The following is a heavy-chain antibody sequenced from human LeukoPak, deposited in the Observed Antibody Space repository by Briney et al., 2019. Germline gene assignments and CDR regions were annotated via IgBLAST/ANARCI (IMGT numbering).Heavy chain of an antibody. CDR2: IWYDGSNK. D-gene: IGHD3-22*01. V-gene: IGHV3-33*01. Sequence: GGSLRLSCAASGFTFSSYGMHWVRQAPGKGLEWVAVIWYDGSNKYYADSVKGRFTISRDNSKNTLYLQMNSLRAEDTAVYYCARVGGPRQYYYDSSGYYYFDYWGQGTLVTVSS. J-gene: IGHJ4*02. CDR3: ARVGGPRQYYYDSSGYYYFDY. CDR1: GFTFSSYG.